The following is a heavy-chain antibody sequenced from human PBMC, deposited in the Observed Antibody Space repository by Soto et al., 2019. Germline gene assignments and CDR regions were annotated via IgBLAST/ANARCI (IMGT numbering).Heavy chain of an antibody. V-gene: IGHV3-33*01. Sequence: QVQLVESGGGVVQPGRSLRLSCAASGFTFSSYGMHWVRQAPGKGLEWVAVIWYDGSNKYYADSVKGRFTISRDNSKNTLYLQMNSLRAEDTAVYYCERNYYDSSGYSAFDIWGQGTMFTVSS. CDR3: ERNYYDSSGYSAFDI. J-gene: IGHJ3*02. D-gene: IGHD3-22*01. CDR1: GFTFSSYG. CDR2: IWYDGSNK.